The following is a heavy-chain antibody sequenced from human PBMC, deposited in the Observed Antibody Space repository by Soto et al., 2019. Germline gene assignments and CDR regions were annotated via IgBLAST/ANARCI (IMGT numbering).Heavy chain of an antibody. CDR3: AKAHYYVSGSYDNEPYYYGMDV. V-gene: IGHV3-23*01. Sequence: LRLSCAASGFTFSSYAISWVRQAPGKGLERVSAVSGSGGSTYYAASVKGRFTISRHNSKNTLYLQRNSLRAEDTAVYYCAKAHYYVSGSYDNEPYYYGMDVWGQGTTVTVAS. J-gene: IGHJ6*02. CDR2: VSGSGGST. D-gene: IGHD3-10*01. CDR1: GFTFSSYA.